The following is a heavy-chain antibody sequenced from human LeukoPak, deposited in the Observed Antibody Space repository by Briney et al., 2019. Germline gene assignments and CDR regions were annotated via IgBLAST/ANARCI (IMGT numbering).Heavy chain of an antibody. D-gene: IGHD1-7*01. V-gene: IGHV3-7*01. Sequence: GGALTLSRAASGITLSRYWISSVRPAPPKGLEGVANTKQDGSDKYYVDSVKGRFTISRDNAKNSLYLQMNSLRAEDTAVYYRARDKSYNWNYGSLMDYWGQGTLVTVSS. CDR1: GITLSRYW. CDR2: TKQDGSDK. J-gene: IGHJ4*02. CDR3: ARDKSYNWNYGSLMDY.